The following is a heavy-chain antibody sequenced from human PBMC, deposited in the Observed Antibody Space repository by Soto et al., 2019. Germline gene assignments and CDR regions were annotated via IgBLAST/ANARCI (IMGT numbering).Heavy chain of an antibody. CDR1: GYTFTNFG. CDR3: ARGGTPIDY. V-gene: IGHV1-18*01. D-gene: IGHD3-16*01. J-gene: IGHJ4*02. Sequence: QVQLVQSGAEVKKPGASVKVSCKASGYTFTNFGISWVRQAPGQGLEWMGWISAYNGNTNYAQNFQGRVTMTTDTSKSTAHMELRSLRSDDTAVYYGARGGTPIDYGGQGTLVTVSS. CDR2: ISAYNGNT.